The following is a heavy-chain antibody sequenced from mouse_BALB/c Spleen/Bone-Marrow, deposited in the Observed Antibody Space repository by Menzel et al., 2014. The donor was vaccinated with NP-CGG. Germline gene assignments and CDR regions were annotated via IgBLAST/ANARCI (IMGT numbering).Heavy chain of an antibody. CDR2: ISSGSSTI. Sequence: EVQLVESGGGLVQPGGSRKLSCAASGFTFSSFGMHWVRQAPEKGLEWVAYISSGSSTIYYADTVKGRFTISRGNPKNTLFLQMTSLRSEDTAMYYCATGTRAMDYWGQGTSVTVSS. V-gene: IGHV5-17*02. CDR1: GFTFSSFG. D-gene: IGHD4-1*01. J-gene: IGHJ4*01. CDR3: ATGTRAMDY.